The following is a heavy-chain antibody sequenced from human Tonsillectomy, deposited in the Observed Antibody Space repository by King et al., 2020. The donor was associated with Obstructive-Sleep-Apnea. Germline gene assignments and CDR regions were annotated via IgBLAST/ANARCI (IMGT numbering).Heavy chain of an antibody. CDR3: SKGESSSWYDHDYYYYGLDF. CDR2: VSGSGGST. CDR1: GFSFSSYA. Sequence: VQLVESGGGLVQPGGSLRLSCAASGFSFSSYAMSWVRQAPGKGLEWVSAVSGSGGSTDYADSVKGRFTISRDNSENTLYLQMNSLRAEDTAVYFVSKGESSSWYDHDYYYYGLDFWGQGTTVTVSS. J-gene: IGHJ6*02. D-gene: IGHD2-2*01. V-gene: IGHV3-23*04.